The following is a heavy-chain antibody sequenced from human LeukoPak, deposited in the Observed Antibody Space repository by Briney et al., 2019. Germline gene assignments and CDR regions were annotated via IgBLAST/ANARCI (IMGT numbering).Heavy chain of an antibody. CDR1: GGSISSSSYY. CDR2: IYYSGST. V-gene: IGHV4-39*07. CDR3: ARGTYRRFGSFDAFDI. Sequence: PSETLSLTCTVSGGSISSSSYYWGWIRQPPGKGLEWIGSIYYSGSTYYNPSLKSRVTISVDTSKNQFSLKLSSVTAADTAVYYCARGTYRRFGSFDAFDIWGQGTMVTVSS. J-gene: IGHJ3*02. D-gene: IGHD3-10*01.